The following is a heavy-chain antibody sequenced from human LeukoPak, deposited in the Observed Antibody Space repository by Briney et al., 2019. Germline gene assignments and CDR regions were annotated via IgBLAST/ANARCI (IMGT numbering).Heavy chain of an antibody. J-gene: IGHJ4*02. CDR2: IYYSGTT. V-gene: IGHV4-61*01. CDR3: ARHVRRTYHRYFDY. Sequence: KPSETLPLTCSVSGGSVSSGISYWSWIRQPPGKGLEWIGYIYYSGTTSYNPSLKSRVIISVDTSKNQFSLKLSSVTAADTAVYYCARHVRRTYHRYFDYWGQGTLVTVSS. D-gene: IGHD1-14*01. CDR1: GGSVSSGISY.